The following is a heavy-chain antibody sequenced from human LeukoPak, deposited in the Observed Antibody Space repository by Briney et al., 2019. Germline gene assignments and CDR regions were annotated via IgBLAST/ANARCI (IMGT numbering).Heavy chain of an antibody. CDR1: GYTFTGYY. D-gene: IGHD6-13*01. V-gene: IGHV1-2*02. CDR3: ASSSWSTPYSYYHYGMDV. Sequence: ASVKVSCKASGYTFTGYYMHWVRQAPGQGLEWMGWINPNSGGTNYAQKFQGRVTMTRDTSISTAYMELSRLRSDDTAVYYCASSSWSTPYSYYHYGMDVWGQGTTVTVSS. CDR2: INPNSGGT. J-gene: IGHJ6*02.